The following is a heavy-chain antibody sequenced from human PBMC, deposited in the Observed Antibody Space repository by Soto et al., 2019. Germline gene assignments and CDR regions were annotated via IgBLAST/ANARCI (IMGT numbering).Heavy chain of an antibody. CDR3: ARDTTGTTDWVDP. J-gene: IGHJ5*02. CDR1: GGSISSYY. D-gene: IGHD1-7*01. V-gene: IGHV4-4*07. CDR2: LYTLGST. Sequence: QVQLQESGPGLGKPSETLSLTCTVSGGSISSYYWSWIRQPAGKGLEGIGRLYTLGSTNYNPSLQSGGTMQVDTSKIQFALKLRSVTAADEALYYCARDTTGTTDWVDPWGQGTLVTVSS.